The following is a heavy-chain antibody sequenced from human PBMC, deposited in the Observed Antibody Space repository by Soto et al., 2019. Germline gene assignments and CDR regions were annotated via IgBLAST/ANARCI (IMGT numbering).Heavy chain of an antibody. CDR2: IYPSDSDI. D-gene: IGHD4-4*01. Sequence: ESLKISCKGFGYTFTNYWIGWVRQMPGKGLEWMGLIYPSDSDIRYSPSFQGQVTISADKSISTAYLQWNSLKASDTAMCYCASTSYSNSYYYYGMDVWGQGTTVTVSS. J-gene: IGHJ6*02. CDR3: ASTSYSNSYYYYGMDV. V-gene: IGHV5-51*01. CDR1: GYTFTNYW.